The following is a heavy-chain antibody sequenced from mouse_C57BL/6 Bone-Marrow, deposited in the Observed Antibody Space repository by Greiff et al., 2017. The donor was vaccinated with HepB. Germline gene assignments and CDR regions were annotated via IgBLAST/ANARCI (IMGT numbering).Heavy chain of an antibody. CDR2: IDPSDSYT. CDR1: GYTFTSYW. J-gene: IGHJ2*01. V-gene: IGHV1-59*01. CDR3: ARRRWLLLDY. Sequence: VQLQQPGAELVRPGTSVKLSCKASGYTFTSYWMHWVKQRPGQGLEWIGVIDPSDSYTNYNQKFKGKATLTVDTSSSTAYMQLSSLTSEDSAVYYCARRRWLLLDYWGQGTTLTVSS. D-gene: IGHD2-3*01.